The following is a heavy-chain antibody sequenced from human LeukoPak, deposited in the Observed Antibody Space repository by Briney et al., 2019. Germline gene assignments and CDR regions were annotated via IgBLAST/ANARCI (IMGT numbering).Heavy chain of an antibody. D-gene: IGHD3-3*01. Sequence: GGSLRLSCAASGFTFSSYGMHWVRQAPGKGLEWVAFIRYDGSNKYYADSVKGRFTISRDNSKSTLYLQMNSLRAEDTAVYYCARERERFLNLWGQGTLVTVSS. CDR2: IRYDGSNK. V-gene: IGHV3-30*02. J-gene: IGHJ4*02. CDR3: ARERERFLNL. CDR1: GFTFSSYG.